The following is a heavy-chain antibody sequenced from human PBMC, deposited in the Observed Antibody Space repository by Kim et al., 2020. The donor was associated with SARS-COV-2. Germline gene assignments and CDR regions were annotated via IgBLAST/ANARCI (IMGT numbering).Heavy chain of an antibody. Sequence: TKYSQKFQGRVTITRDTSASTAYMELSSLRSEDTAVYYCARDPRIPTFGYWGQGTLVTVSS. J-gene: IGHJ4*02. CDR2: T. D-gene: IGHD2-2*02. V-gene: IGHV1-3*01. CDR3: ARDPRIPTFGY.